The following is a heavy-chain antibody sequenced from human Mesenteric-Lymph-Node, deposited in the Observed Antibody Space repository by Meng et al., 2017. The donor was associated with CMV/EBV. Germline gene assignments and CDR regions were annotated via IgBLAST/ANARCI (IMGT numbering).Heavy chain of an antibody. CDR1: GFTFDSYA. CDR2: ISYDGNNK. D-gene: IGHD3/OR15-3a*01. V-gene: IGHV3-30*04. Sequence: GESLKISCAASGFTFDSYAMHWVRQAPGKGLEWVAVISYDGNNKYYADSVKGRFTISRDNSKNTLYLEMNSLRTEDTAVYYCARDPIFGLYYFDYWGQGTLVTVSS. J-gene: IGHJ4*02. CDR3: ARDPIFGLYYFDY.